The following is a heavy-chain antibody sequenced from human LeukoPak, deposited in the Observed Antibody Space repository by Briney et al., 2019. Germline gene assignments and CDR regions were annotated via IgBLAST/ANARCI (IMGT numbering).Heavy chain of an antibody. CDR3: ASSIYGSGIH. CDR1: GFTFSDHY. Sequence: GGSLRLSCAASGFTFSDHYMDWVRQAPGKGLEWVGRTRNKANSYTTAYAASVKDRFTIARDDSKHSLYLQMNSLKTEDTAVYYCASSIYGSGIHWGQGTLVTVSS. J-gene: IGHJ4*02. CDR2: TRNKANSYTT. D-gene: IGHD3-10*01. V-gene: IGHV3-72*01.